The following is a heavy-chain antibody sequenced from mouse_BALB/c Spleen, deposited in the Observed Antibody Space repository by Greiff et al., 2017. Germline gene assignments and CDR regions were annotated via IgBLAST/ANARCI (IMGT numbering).Heavy chain of an antibody. J-gene: IGHJ4*01. CDR2: IYPGNSDT. D-gene: IGHD1-1*01. Sequence: EVQLQQSGTVLARPGASVKMSCKASGYSFTSYWMHWVKQRPGQGLEWIGAIYPGNSDTSYNQKFKGKAKLTAVTSASTAYMELSSLTNEDSAVYYCTGKEDYDGSSYAMDYWGQGTTVTVSS. V-gene: IGHV1-5*01. CDR1: GYSFTSYW. CDR3: TGKEDYDGSSYAMDY.